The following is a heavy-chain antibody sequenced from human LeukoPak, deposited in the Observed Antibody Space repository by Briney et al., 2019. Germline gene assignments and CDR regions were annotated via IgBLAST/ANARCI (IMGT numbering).Heavy chain of an antibody. CDR1: GFTFSSYA. CDR3: ARVTPSSFYYYYGMDV. Sequence: GGSLRLSCAASGFTFSSYAMHWVRQAPGKGLEWVAVISYDGSNKYYADSVKGRFTISRDNSKNTLYLQMNSLRAEDTAVYYCARVTPSSFYYYYGMDVWGQGTTVTVSS. CDR2: ISYDGSNK. D-gene: IGHD6-13*01. J-gene: IGHJ6*02. V-gene: IGHV3-30-3*01.